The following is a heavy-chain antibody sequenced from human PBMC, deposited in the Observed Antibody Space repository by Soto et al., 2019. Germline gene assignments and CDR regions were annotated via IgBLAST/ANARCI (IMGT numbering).Heavy chain of an antibody. Sequence: PSETLSLTCTVSGGSISSADYYWSWIRQPPGKGLEWIGYIYYSGTTYYNPSLKSRVSISDDTSKNQFSLQLSSVTAADTAVYYRARLVPTTIHDCWGQGVLVTVSS. CDR1: GGSISSADYY. V-gene: IGHV4-30-4*01. CDR2: IYYSGTT. J-gene: IGHJ4*02. CDR3: ARLVPTTIHDC. D-gene: IGHD1-26*01.